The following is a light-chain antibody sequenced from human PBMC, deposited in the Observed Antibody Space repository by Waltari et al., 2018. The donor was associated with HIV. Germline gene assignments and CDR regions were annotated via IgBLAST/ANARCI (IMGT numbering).Light chain of an antibody. J-gene: IGKJ2*01. CDR2: GAS. Sequence: DIHLTQFPSSLSASVGDRVNITCRASENSYTYLHWYQEKPAKAPNILLHGASKSQNGVPPSFIGGGYGSEFTLTIDNLRPEDFATYFCQQRYNTAAFTFGQGT. V-gene: IGKV1-39*01. CDR1: ENSYTY. CDR3: QQRYNTAAFT.